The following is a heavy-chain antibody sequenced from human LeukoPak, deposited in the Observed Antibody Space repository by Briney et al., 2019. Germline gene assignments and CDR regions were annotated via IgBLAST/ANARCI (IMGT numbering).Heavy chain of an antibody. J-gene: IGHJ6*03. CDR2: ISSSSSYI. Sequence: GGSLRLSCAASGFTFSTYDMHWVRQAPGKGLEWVSSISSSSSYIYYADSVKGRFTISRDNSKELLYLEMNSLRAEDTAVYYCARAYSVRYGLGYYYMDVWGKGTTVTISS. CDR3: ARAYSVRYGLGYYYMDV. CDR1: GFTFSTYD. D-gene: IGHD5/OR15-5a*01. V-gene: IGHV3-21*01.